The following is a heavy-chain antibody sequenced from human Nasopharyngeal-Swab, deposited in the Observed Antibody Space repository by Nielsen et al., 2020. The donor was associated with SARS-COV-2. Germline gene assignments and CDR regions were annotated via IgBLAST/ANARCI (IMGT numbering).Heavy chain of an antibody. CDR3: ARDRSNWGSYYYCYGMDV. Sequence: GESLKISCAASGFTFNSYSMNWVRQAPGKGPEWVSSISSSSSYIYYADSVKGRFTISRDNAKNSLYLQMNSLRAEDTAVYYCARDRSNWGSYYYCYGMDVWGQGTTVTVSS. CDR2: ISSSSSYI. D-gene: IGHD7-27*01. V-gene: IGHV3-21*01. CDR1: GFTFNSYS. J-gene: IGHJ6*02.